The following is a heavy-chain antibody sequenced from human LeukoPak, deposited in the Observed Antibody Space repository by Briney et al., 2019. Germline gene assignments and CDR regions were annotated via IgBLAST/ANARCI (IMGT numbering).Heavy chain of an antibody. CDR1: GYTFTSYG. CDR2: ISAYNGNT. Sequence: ASVKVSCTASGYTFTSYGISWVRQAPGQGLEWMGWISAYNGNTNYAQKLQGRVTMTTDTSTSTAYMELRSLRSDDTAVYYCGRRPPDYYDSSGYVDYWGQGTLVTVSS. D-gene: IGHD3-22*01. J-gene: IGHJ4*02. V-gene: IGHV1-18*01. CDR3: GRRPPDYYDSSGYVDY.